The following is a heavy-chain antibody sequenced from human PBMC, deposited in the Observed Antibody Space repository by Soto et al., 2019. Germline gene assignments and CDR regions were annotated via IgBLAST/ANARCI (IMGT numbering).Heavy chain of an antibody. CDR1: GDSVSSNSAA. J-gene: IGHJ6*02. CDR2: TYYRSKWYN. Sequence: QTLSLTCAISGDSVSSNSAAWNWIRQSPSRGLEWLGRTYYRSKWYNDYAVSVKSRITINPDTSKNQFSLQLNSVTPEDTAVYYCARDSHIVVVVAATIDYYYYGMDVWGQGTTVTVSS. CDR3: ARDSHIVVVVAATIDYYYYGMDV. D-gene: IGHD2-15*01. V-gene: IGHV6-1*01.